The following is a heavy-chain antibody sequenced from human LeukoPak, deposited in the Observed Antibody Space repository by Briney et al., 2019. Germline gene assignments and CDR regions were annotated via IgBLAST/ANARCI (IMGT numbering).Heavy chain of an antibody. CDR2: IYYSGST. Sequence: SETLSLTCTVSGGSISSYYWSWIRQPPGKGLEGIGYIYYSGSTNYNPSLKSRVTISVDTSKNQFSLKLSSVTAADTAVYYCARLRHYDILTGYAFDYWGQGTLVTVSS. CDR1: GGSISSYY. J-gene: IGHJ4*02. CDR3: ARLRHYDILTGYAFDY. V-gene: IGHV4-59*08. D-gene: IGHD3-9*01.